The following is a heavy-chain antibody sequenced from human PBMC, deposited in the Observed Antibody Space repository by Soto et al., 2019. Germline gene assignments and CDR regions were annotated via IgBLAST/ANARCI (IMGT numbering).Heavy chain of an antibody. J-gene: IGHJ5*02. CDR2: ISGSDNRT. Sequence: GGSLRLSCAASGFTFSNYAMNWVRQAPGKGLEWISIISGSDNRTYYADSVKGRFTISRDNSQNTLYLQMNSLRADDTAIYYCPSSTMIVVINAWGQGTLVTVSS. V-gene: IGHV3-23*01. CDR3: PSSTMIVVINA. D-gene: IGHD3-22*01. CDR1: GFTFSNYA.